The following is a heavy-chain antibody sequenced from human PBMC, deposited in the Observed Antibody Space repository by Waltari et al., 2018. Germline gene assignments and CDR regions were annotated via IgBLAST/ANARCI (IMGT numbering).Heavy chain of an antibody. J-gene: IGHJ6*02. Sequence: QVQLQESGPGLVKPSETLSLTCTVSGGPISSHYWSWIRQPPGKGLEWIGYIYYSGSTNYNPSLKSRVTISVDTSKNQFSLKLSSVTAADTAVYYCARDTPKGFWSGYPYYYYYYGMDVWGQGTTVTVSS. CDR2: IYYSGST. CDR1: GGPISSHY. CDR3: ARDTPKGFWSGYPYYYYYYGMDV. V-gene: IGHV4-59*11. D-gene: IGHD3-3*01.